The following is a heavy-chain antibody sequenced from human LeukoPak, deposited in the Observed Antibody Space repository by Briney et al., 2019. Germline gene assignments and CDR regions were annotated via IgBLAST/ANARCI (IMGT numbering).Heavy chain of an antibody. J-gene: IGHJ4*02. D-gene: IGHD3-10*01. Sequence: GGSQRLSCVASGFIFRDYAMNWVRQAPGKGLEWVATISGRTGATYYGDSVKGRFTISRDNSENTLYRQMDSLSVEATALYYCTKRGTGGSGSHMDSWGQGILVTVSS. CDR2: ISGRTGAT. V-gene: IGHV3-23*01. CDR1: GFIFRDYA. CDR3: TKRGTGGSGSHMDS.